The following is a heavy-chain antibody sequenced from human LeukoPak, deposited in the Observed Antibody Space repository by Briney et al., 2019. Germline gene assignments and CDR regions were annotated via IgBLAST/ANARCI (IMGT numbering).Heavy chain of an antibody. V-gene: IGHV3-21*01. CDR3: AALEVVRGSDNAFDI. J-gene: IGHJ3*02. Sequence: GGSLRLSCAASGFTFSSYSMTWVRQAPGKGLEWVSSISSSSSYIYYADSVKGRFTISRDNAKNSLYLQMNSLRAEDTAVYYCAALEVVRGSDNAFDIWGQGTMVTVSS. CDR1: GFTFSSYS. D-gene: IGHD3-10*01. CDR2: ISSSSSYI.